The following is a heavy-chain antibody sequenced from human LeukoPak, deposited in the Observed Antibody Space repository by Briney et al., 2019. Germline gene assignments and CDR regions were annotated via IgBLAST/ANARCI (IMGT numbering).Heavy chain of an antibody. CDR3: AKPSVVDDAFDI. CDR2: MSRSGAST. J-gene: IGHJ3*02. Sequence: GGSLRLSCAASGFTFSSYGMSWVRQAPGKRLEWVSAMSRSGASTYYADSVKGRFTISRDNSKNTLYLQMNSLRAEDTAVYYCAKPSVVDDAFDIWGQGTMVTVSS. CDR1: GFTFSSYG. D-gene: IGHD2-15*01. V-gene: IGHV3-23*01.